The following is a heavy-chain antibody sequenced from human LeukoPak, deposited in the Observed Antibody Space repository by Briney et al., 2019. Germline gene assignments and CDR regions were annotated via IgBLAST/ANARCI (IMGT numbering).Heavy chain of an antibody. CDR2: INPNSGGT. J-gene: IGHJ5*02. Sequence: GASVKVSCKASGYTFTGYYMHWVRQAPGQGLEWMGWINPNSGGTNYAQKFQGRVTMTRDTSISTAYMELSRLRSDDTAVYYCARGVLLWFGEFTSNWFDPWGQGTLVTVSS. V-gene: IGHV1-2*02. D-gene: IGHD3-10*01. CDR1: GYTFTGYY. CDR3: ARGVLLWFGEFTSNWFDP.